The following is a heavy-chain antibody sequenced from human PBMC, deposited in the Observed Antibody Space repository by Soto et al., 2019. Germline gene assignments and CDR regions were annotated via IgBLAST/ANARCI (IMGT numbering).Heavy chain of an antibody. D-gene: IGHD6-19*01. Sequence: QLQLQESGPGQVQPSETLSLTCTVSGGSISSSNYYWGWIRQPPGKGLEWIGSMSYSWSTYYNPSLRVRVSMSVDTSKNQFLLKLTSVTATDTAVYYCARRRYSIGWSTNWFDPWGQGTLVTVSS. V-gene: IGHV4-39*01. CDR2: MSYSWST. J-gene: IGHJ5*02. CDR1: GGSISSSNYY. CDR3: ARRRYSIGWSTNWFDP.